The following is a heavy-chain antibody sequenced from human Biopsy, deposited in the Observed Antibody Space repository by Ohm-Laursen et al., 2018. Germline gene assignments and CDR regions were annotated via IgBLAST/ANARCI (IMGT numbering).Heavy chain of an antibody. J-gene: IGHJ1*01. V-gene: IGHV1-69*06. D-gene: IGHD3-9*01. CDR1: GCTFSNYG. CDR3: ATKLTGYFHH. Sequence: GASVKVSCKAPGCTFSNYGVNWVRQAPGQGLEWLGGNIPILGTGNYAQKFQDRVTVAADTSTSTATMELRSLRSDDTAVYYCATKLTGYFHHWGRGTLVIVSS. CDR2: NIPILGTG.